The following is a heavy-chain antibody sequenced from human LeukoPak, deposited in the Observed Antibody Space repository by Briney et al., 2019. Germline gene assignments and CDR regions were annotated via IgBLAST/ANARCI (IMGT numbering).Heavy chain of an antibody. J-gene: IGHJ6*03. V-gene: IGHV4-59*11. CDR2: IYYSGST. D-gene: IGHD4-11*01. CDR1: GGSMKSHV. CDR3: AGGVLSTVSYYMDV. Sequence: KPSETLSLTCTVSGGSMKSHVWSWIRQPPGKGLEWIGYIYYSGSTNYNPSLKSRVTISVDTSKNQFSLKVTSVTAADTAVYYCAGGVLSTVSYYMDVWGKGITVTVSS.